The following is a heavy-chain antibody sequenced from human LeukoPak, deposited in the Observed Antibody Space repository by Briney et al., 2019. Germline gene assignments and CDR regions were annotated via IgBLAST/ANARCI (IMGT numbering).Heavy chain of an antibody. CDR2: IKQDGSEK. Sequence: GGSLRLSCAASGFTFSSYWISWVRQAPGKGLEWVANIKQDGSEKYYVDSVKGRFTISRDDAKNSLYLQMNSLRAEDTAVYYCASLPRPYYDDDAFDIWGQGTMVTVSS. J-gene: IGHJ3*02. CDR3: ASLPRPYYDDDAFDI. V-gene: IGHV3-7*01. CDR1: GFTFSSYW. D-gene: IGHD3-3*01.